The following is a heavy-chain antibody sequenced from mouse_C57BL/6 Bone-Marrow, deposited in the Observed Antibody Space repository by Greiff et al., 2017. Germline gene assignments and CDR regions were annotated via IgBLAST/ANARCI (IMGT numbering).Heavy chain of an antibody. Sequence: ESGPGLVQPSQSLSITCTVSGFSLPSYGVHWVRQSPGKGLEGLGVIGSGGSTDYNAAFISRLSISKDNSKSQVFFKMNSLQADDTAIYYCARKGRFAYWGQGTLVTVSA. CDR1: GFSLPSYG. CDR2: IGSGGST. V-gene: IGHV2-2*01. D-gene: IGHD3-3*01. CDR3: ARKGRFAY. J-gene: IGHJ3*01.